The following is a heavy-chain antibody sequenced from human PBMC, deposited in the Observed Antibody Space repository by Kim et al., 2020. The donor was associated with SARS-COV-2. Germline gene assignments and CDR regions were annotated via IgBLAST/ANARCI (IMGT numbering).Heavy chain of an antibody. J-gene: IGHJ5*02. Sequence: SRSTNYNPSLKSRVTISVDTSKNQFSLKLSSVTAADTAVYYCARDPWFDPWGQGTLVTVSS. CDR3: ARDPWFDP. CDR2: SRST. V-gene: IGHV4-59*01.